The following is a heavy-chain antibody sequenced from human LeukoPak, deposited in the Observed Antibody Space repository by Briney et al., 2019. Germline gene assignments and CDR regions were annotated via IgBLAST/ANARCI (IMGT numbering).Heavy chain of an antibody. CDR3: AREGQYSSSWHDAFDI. J-gene: IGHJ3*02. CDR2: MNPNSGNT. D-gene: IGHD6-13*01. Sequence: ASVKVSCKASGYTFTSYDINWVRQATGQGLEWMGWMNPNSGNTGYAQKFQGRVTITADESTSTAYMELSSLRSEDTAVYYCAREGQYSSSWHDAFDIWGQGTMVTVSS. V-gene: IGHV1-8*03. CDR1: GYTFTSYD.